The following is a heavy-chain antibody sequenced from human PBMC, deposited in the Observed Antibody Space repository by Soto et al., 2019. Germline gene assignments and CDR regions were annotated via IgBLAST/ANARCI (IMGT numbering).Heavy chain of an antibody. CDR3: TRDAYYRDDSAYYDVFDI. D-gene: IGHD2-21*01. V-gene: IGHV3-7*05. J-gene: IGHJ3*02. CDR1: GFSFGSDW. Sequence: DVQLTESGGGLVQPGGSLRLSCGASGFSFGSDWMAWIRQAPGKGLEWVANIRKDGSQEHYAGSVRGRFSVSRDNAKDSLYLQMNSLRLEDTAVYYCTRDAYYRDDSAYYDVFDIWGQGTMVTVSS. CDR2: IRKDGSQE.